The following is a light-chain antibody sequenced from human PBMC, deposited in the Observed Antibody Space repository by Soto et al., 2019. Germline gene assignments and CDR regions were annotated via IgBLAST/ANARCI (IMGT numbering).Light chain of an antibody. CDR2: KAS. CDR3: QQYESYPMT. Sequence: DSQMTHYPSTLSASVGDRVTITCRASQSISSWLAWYQQKPGKAPKLLISKASTLQSGVTPRFSGSGSGTEFTLANSSLQPDDFATYYCQQYESYPMTFGGGTKVEIK. J-gene: IGKJ4*01. CDR1: QSISSW. V-gene: IGKV1-5*03.